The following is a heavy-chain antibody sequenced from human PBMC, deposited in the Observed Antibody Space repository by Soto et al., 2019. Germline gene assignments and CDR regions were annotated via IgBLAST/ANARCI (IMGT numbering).Heavy chain of an antibody. CDR1: GFTFSSYG. CDR2: IWYDGSNK. V-gene: IGHV3-33*01. J-gene: IGHJ5*02. D-gene: IGHD2-2*01. Sequence: GGSLRLSCAASGFTFSSYGMHWVRQAPGKGLEWVAVIWYDGSNKYYADSVKGRFTISRDNSKNTLYLQMNSLRAEDTAVYYCARDARIVVVPAAVPNYNWFDPWGQGTLVTVSS. CDR3: ARDARIVVVPAAVPNYNWFDP.